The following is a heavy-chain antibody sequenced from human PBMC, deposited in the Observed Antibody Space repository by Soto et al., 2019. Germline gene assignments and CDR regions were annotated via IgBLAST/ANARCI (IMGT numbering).Heavy chain of an antibody. CDR1: GFTFSGYS. CDR3: ARDQPSIAYYFDS. V-gene: IGHV3-21*01. CDR2: ITSSSTYI. D-gene: IGHD3-3*02. J-gene: IGHJ4*02. Sequence: EVQLVESGGGLVKPGGSLRLSCAASGFTFSGYSMNWVRQAPGKGLEWVSSITSSSTYIYYADSVEGRFTISRDNAKNSLYLRMNSLRAEDTAVYYCARDQPSIAYYFDSWGQGTLVTVSS.